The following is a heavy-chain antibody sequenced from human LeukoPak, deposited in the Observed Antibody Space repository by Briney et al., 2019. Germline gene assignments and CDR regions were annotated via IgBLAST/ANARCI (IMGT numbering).Heavy chain of an antibody. CDR1: GGSFSGYY. V-gene: IGHV4-34*01. J-gene: IGHJ4*02. Sequence: PSETLSLTCAVYGGSFSGYYWSWIRQPPGKGLEWIGEINHSGSTDYNPSLKSRVTISVDTSRNQFSLKVSSVTAADTAVFYCARENSGSYREFDYRGQGTLVTVSS. CDR2: INHSGST. CDR3: ARENSGSYREFDY. D-gene: IGHD1-26*01.